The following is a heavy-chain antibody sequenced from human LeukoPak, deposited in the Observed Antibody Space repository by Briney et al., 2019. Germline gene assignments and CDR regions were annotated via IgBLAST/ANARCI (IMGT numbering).Heavy chain of an antibody. CDR1: GFTFSSYS. J-gene: IGHJ6*02. CDR2: ISSSSSYI. D-gene: IGHD4-17*01. Sequence: KTGGSLRLSCAASGFTFSSYSMNWVRQAPGKGLEWVSSISSSSSYIYYADSVKGRFTISRDNAKNSLYLQMNSLRAEDTAVYYCARVMNRDYGDYYYYGMDVWGQGTTVTVSS. CDR3: ARVMNRDYGDYYYYGMDV. V-gene: IGHV3-21*01.